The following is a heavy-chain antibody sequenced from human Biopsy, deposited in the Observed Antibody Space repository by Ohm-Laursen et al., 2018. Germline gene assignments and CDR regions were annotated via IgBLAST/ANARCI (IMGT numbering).Heavy chain of an antibody. Sequence: SLRLSCTASGFTINSNYVNWARQAPGKGLEWVSVIYTGDITSYADSVKGRFTISRDASKNTLYLLMNSLRAEDTAMYYCAKGGYCTTTSCYMDVDYWGQGTLVTVSS. CDR2: IYTGDIT. CDR3: AKGGYCTTTSCYMDVDY. V-gene: IGHV3-53*01. CDR1: GFTINSNY. D-gene: IGHD2-2*02. J-gene: IGHJ4*02.